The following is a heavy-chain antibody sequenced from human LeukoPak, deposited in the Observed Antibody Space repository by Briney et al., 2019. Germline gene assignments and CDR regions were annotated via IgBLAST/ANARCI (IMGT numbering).Heavy chain of an antibody. Sequence: GGSLRLSCAASGFGVSRYAMSWVRQVPGKGLEWVSSITNNNGKTYYANSVKGRFSISRDNSKNTLYLQMNSLRADDTAVYYCAKEGDSSAWYELEYWGQGILVTVSS. D-gene: IGHD6-19*01. CDR2: ITNNNGKT. J-gene: IGHJ4*02. CDR1: GFGVSRYA. V-gene: IGHV3-23*01. CDR3: AKEGDSSAWYELEY.